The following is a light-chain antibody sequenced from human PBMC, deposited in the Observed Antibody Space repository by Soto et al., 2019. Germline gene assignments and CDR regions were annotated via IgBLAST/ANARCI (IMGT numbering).Light chain of an antibody. J-gene: IGLJ3*02. CDR1: SSDVGYYNY. V-gene: IGLV2-14*03. CDR2: EVT. Sequence: QSALTQPASVSGSRGQSITISCTGTSSDVGYYNYVSWYQQYPGKGPKLIIFEVTNRPSGISNRFSGSKSGNTASLTISGLQAEDEADYYCATWDDSLNGLVFGGGTKLTVL. CDR3: ATWDDSLNGLV.